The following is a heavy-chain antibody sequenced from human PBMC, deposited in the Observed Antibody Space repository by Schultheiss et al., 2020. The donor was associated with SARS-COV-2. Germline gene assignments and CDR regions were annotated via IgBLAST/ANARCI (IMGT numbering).Heavy chain of an antibody. CDR3: AKVLRPLSQGGYNSLGEDGMDV. Sequence: GGSLRLSCAASGFTFSGYWMTWVRQAPGKGLEWVANIKQDGSEKYYVDYVKGRFTISRDNAQKSLCLQMNTLRVEDTAVYYCAKVLRPLSQGGYNSLGEDGMDVWGQGTTVTVAS. CDR1: GFTFSGYW. D-gene: IGHD5-24*01. CDR2: IKQDGSEK. V-gene: IGHV3-7*01. J-gene: IGHJ6*02.